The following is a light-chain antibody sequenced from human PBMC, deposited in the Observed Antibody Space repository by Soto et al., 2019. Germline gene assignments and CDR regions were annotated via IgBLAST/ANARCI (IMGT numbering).Light chain of an antibody. CDR3: QHMAT. CDR2: RAS. V-gene: IGKV1-5*03. CDR1: QTISSS. Sequence: DIQMTQSPSTLSASVGDRVTITCRASQTISSSLAWYQQKPGKAPKPLIYRASSLESGVPSRLSGSGSGTEFTLTVSSLQPDDFATYFCQHMATFGQGTKVEIK. J-gene: IGKJ1*01.